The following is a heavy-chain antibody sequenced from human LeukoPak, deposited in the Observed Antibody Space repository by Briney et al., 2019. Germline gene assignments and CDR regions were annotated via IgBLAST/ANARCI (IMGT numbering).Heavy chain of an antibody. CDR1: GFTFSSYA. V-gene: IGHV3-23*01. CDR3: ARANHYSDSIGYSLYYFDY. Sequence: GGSLRLSCAASGFTFSSYAMTWVRQAPGKGLEWVSAISGSGAGTYYADSVKGRFTISRDNSKNTLYLQMNSLRAEDTAVYYCARANHYSDSIGYSLYYFDYWGQGTLVTVSS. D-gene: IGHD3-22*01. J-gene: IGHJ4*02. CDR2: ISGSGAGT.